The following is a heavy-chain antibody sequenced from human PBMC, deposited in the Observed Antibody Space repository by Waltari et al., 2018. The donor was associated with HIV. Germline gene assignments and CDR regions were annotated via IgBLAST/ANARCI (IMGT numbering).Heavy chain of an antibody. V-gene: IGHV3-30*18. CDR2: MSYDGSRR. Sequence: LAESGVGVGRRGRSLHVPCVTSGCTFTSSGIRGVRQGSGKGLEWVAFMSYDGSRRYYVDSVKGRFTISRDTSRNTQYLQMNSLRAEDTAVYYYAKGEYYGDYLGHWGQGTLVTVSS. CDR3: AKGEYYGDYLGH. CDR1: GCTFTSSG. J-gene: IGHJ4*02. D-gene: IGHD4-17*01.